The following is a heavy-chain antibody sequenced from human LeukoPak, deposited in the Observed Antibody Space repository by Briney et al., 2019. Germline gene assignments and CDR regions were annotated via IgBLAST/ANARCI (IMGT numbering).Heavy chain of an antibody. V-gene: IGHV3-49*04. CDR1: RFTSGDYA. J-gene: IGHJ4*02. D-gene: IGHD6-13*01. CDR3: TRYSSWHYFDC. CDR2: IRRKTYGGTT. Sequence: PGGTLRLSCTASRFTSGDYAMSWVRQDPGKGLEGVGFIRRKTYGGTTEYTASVKGRITIPKDESKSIAYLQMNSLRTEDTAVYYCTRYSSWHYFDCWGQGTLVTVSS.